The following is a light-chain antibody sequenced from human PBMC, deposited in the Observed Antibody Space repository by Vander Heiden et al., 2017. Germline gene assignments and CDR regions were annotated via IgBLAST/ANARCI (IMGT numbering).Light chain of an antibody. CDR2: GVS. CDR1: QSVGSN. Sequence: EIVMTQSPVTLSLSPGESATLSCRASQSVGSNFAWYQQTPGQAPRLLIYGVSTRATGIPARFSGSGSGTEFTLTISSLQSEDFAVYYCQQYHNWPLTFGGGTKVEIK. CDR3: QQYHNWPLT. V-gene: IGKV3-15*01. J-gene: IGKJ4*01.